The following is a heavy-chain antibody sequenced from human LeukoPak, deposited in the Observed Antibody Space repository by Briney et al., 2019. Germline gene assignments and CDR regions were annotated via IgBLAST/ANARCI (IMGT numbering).Heavy chain of an antibody. J-gene: IGHJ4*02. CDR1: GFTFDHYA. Sequence: GGSLRLSCAASGFTFDHYAMHWVRQAPGKGLEWVSSISWNSGTVDYADSVKGRFTISRDNAKNSLYLQMNSLRTEDMAFYYCARDVWPYTYYYDTHPLGGGFDCWGQGTLVTVSS. CDR3: ARDVWPYTYYYDTHPLGGGFDC. V-gene: IGHV3-9*03. CDR2: ISWNSGTV. D-gene: IGHD3-22*01.